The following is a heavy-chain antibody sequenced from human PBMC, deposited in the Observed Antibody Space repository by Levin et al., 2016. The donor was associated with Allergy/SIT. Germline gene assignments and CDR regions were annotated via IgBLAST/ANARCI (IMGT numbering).Heavy chain of an antibody. CDR3: ARHDAHYDTSGYYSGPYYFDY. Sequence: SETLSLTCTVSGGSFIGTSYYCGWIRQPPGKGLEWIGSMYYSGSTYYNPSLKSRLSISVDTSKNQFSLKLTSVTAADTAVYYCARHDAHYDTSGYYSGPYYFDYWGQGALVTVSS. J-gene: IGHJ4*02. CDR1: GGSFIGTSYY. CDR2: MYYSGST. D-gene: IGHD3-22*01. V-gene: IGHV4-39*01.